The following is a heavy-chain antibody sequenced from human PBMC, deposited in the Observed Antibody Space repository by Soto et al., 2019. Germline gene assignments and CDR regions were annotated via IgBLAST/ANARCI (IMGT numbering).Heavy chain of an antibody. V-gene: IGHV3-74*01. J-gene: IGHJ4*02. D-gene: IGHD2-15*01. Sequence: GGSLRLSCAASGFTFGSYWMHWVRQAPGKGLAWVARIINDGSRTSIADSVKGRFTISRDNAKSTLYLEMDSLRAEDTAVYYCTRGRDGSGALEYWCQGTMVTVSS. CDR3: TRGRDGSGALEY. CDR2: IINDGSRT. CDR1: GFTFGSYW.